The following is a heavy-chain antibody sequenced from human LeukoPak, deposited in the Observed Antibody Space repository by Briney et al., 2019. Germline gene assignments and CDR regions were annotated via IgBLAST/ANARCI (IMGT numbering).Heavy chain of an antibody. J-gene: IGHJ1*01. CDR3: TKVRDSSSPPFDC. CDR1: GFTFSKYA. CDR2: ISGRGGRT. Sequence: PGGSLRLSCAASGFTFSKYAMNWVRQAAGKGRAGVSAISGRGGRTHYPHSVRGRFTLSREKSKYTLYLQMNSLRADGTAVHYFTKVRDSSSPPFDCWGQGAVVTVSS. V-gene: IGHV3-23*01. D-gene: IGHD6-13*01.